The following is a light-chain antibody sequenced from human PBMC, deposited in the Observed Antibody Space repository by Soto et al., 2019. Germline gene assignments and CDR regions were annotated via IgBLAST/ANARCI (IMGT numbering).Light chain of an antibody. CDR2: DVG. CDR3: SSFSSSTPRV. J-gene: IGLJ1*01. CDR1: SSDVGDFNY. Sequence: QSALTQPASVSGSPGQSITISCTGTSSDVGDFNYVSWYQQHPGKAPKLMIYDVGNRPSGVSIRFSGSKSGSTASLTISGLQAEGEADYYCSSFSSSTPRVFGTGTKVTVL. V-gene: IGLV2-14*01.